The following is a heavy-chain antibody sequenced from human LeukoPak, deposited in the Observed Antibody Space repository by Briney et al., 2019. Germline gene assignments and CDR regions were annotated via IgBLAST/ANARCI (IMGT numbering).Heavy chain of an antibody. V-gene: IGHV3-49*04. CDR1: GFTFGDYA. J-gene: IGHJ3*02. Sequence: GGSLRLSCTASGFTFGDYALSWVRQAPGKGLEWVGFIRSKAYAGTTEYAASVKGRFTISRDDSKSIAYLQMNSLKTEDTAVYYCAREGGPLDDFWSGYQIDAFDIWGQGTMVTVSS. D-gene: IGHD3-3*01. CDR3: AREGGPLDDFWSGYQIDAFDI. CDR2: IRSKAYAGTT.